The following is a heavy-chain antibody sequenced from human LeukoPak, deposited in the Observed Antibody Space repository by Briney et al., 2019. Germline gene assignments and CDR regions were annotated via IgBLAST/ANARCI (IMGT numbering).Heavy chain of an antibody. CDR2: IIPILGIA. J-gene: IGHJ4*02. CDR3: ARDSTTVVFDY. Sequence: SVKVSCKASGYTFTSYDINWVRQAPGQGLEWMGRIIPILGIANYAQKFQGRVTITADKSTSTAYMELSSLRSEDTAVYYCARDSTTVVFDYWGQGTLVTVSS. CDR1: GYTFTSYD. V-gene: IGHV1-69*04. D-gene: IGHD4-23*01.